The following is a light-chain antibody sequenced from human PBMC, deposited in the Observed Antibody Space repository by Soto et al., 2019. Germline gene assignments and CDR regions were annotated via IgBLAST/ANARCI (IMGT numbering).Light chain of an antibody. J-gene: IGKJ2*01. Sequence: EIVLMQSPGTLSLSPGERATLSCRASQYMTRTYIAWYQQKPGQAPRLLIYVASNRATGIPDKFSGSGSGADYSLTISRLEPEDSAVYYCHQYDKAPQTFGQGTKVEIK. V-gene: IGKV3-20*01. CDR1: QYMTRTY. CDR3: HQYDKAPQT. CDR2: VAS.